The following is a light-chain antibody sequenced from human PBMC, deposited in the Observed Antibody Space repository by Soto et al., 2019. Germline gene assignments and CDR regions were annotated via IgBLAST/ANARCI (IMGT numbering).Light chain of an antibody. J-gene: IGKJ4*01. V-gene: IGKV3-20*01. Sequence: DIVLTQSPGTLSLSPGERATLSCRASQSVSSDYVAWFQQKPGQTPRLLIYGASSRATGIPDRFSGSGSGTDFTLTISRLEPEDLAVYYCQQYGSSPLTFGGGTKVEIK. CDR3: QQYGSSPLT. CDR1: QSVSSDY. CDR2: GAS.